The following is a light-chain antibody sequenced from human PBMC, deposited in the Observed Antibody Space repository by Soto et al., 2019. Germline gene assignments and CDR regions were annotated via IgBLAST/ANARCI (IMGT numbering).Light chain of an antibody. CDR3: QQYNSSPWT. J-gene: IGKJ1*01. CDR2: DAS. CDR1: QSIKSW. V-gene: IGKV1-5*01. Sequence: DIQMTQSPSTLSASVGDRVTITCRASQSIKSWLAWYQLKPGRAPKLLIYDASSLESGVPSSFSGSGSGTEFTRTISSLQTDDFATYHCQQYNSSPWTFGQGTKVEIK.